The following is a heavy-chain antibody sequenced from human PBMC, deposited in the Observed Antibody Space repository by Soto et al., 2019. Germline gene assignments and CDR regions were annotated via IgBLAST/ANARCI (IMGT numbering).Heavy chain of an antibody. CDR2: IKSKTDGGTT. CDR3: TTDNPISFYYGSGSYYGHYYYYGMDV. D-gene: IGHD3-10*01. Sequence: GGSLRLSCAASGFTFSNAWMNWVRQAPGKGLEWVGRIKSKTDGGTTDYAAPVKGRFTISRDDSKNTLYLQMNSLKTEDTAVYYCTTDNPISFYYGSGSYYGHYYYYGMDVWGQGTTVTVSS. CDR1: GFTFSNAW. J-gene: IGHJ6*02. V-gene: IGHV3-15*07.